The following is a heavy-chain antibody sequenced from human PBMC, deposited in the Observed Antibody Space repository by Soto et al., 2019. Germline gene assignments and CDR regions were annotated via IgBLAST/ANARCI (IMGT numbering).Heavy chain of an antibody. CDR3: ARVGRPTGVAVAAHGTP. D-gene: IGHD6-19*01. CDR1: GFPLSSYS. V-gene: IGHV3-21*01. J-gene: IGHJ5*02. CDR2: ISTTSSFI. Sequence: GSLRLSCAASGFPLSSYSMKWVRRAPGKGLEWVSSISTTSSFIYYADSVKGRFAISRDNAKNSLYLQMDSLRPEDTAVYYCARVGRPTGVAVAAHGTPWGQGNMVSVSS.